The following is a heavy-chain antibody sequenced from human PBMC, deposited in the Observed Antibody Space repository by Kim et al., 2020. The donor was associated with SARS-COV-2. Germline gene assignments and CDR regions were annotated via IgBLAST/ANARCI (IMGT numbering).Heavy chain of an antibody. J-gene: IGHJ4*02. CDR1: GFTFGDYA. CDR2: IRSKAYGGTK. V-gene: IGHV3-49*03. D-gene: IGHD3-10*01. CDR3: TRFEMVRGVIRGPFDY. Sequence: GGSLRLSCTASGFTFGDYAMSWFRQAPGKGREGVGFIRSKAYGGTKEYAASVKGRLTISRDDSKSIAYLQMNSLKTEDTAVYYCTRFEMVRGVIRGPFDYWGQGTLVTVSS.